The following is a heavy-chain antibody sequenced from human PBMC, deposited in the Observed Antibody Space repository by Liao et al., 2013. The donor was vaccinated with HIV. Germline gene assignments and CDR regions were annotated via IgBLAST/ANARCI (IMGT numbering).Heavy chain of an antibody. CDR1: GGSISSYY. CDR3: ARVIYYYYMDV. V-gene: IGHV4-59*08. J-gene: IGHJ6*03. CDR2: ISHSGST. Sequence: QVQLQESGPGLVKPSETLSLTCTVSGGSISSYYWSWIRQPPGKGLEWIGEISHSGSTNYNPSLKSRVTISVDTSKNQFSLKLSSVTAADTAVYYCARVIYYYYMDVWGKGTTVTVSS.